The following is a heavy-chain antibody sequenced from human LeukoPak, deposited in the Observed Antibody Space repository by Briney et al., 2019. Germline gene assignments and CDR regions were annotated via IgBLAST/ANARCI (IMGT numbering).Heavy chain of an antibody. D-gene: IGHD6-19*01. CDR1: GDSVSSNSAA. CDR2: TYYRSKWYN. J-gene: IGHJ4*02. CDR3: ARARKGIAVAGTSSYFGY. Sequence: SQTLSLTCAISGDSVSSNSAAWNWIRQSPSRGLEWLGRTYYRSKWYNDYAVSVKSRITINPDTSKNQFSLQLNSVTPEDTAVYYCARARKGIAVAGTSSYFGYWGQGTLVTVSS. V-gene: IGHV6-1*01.